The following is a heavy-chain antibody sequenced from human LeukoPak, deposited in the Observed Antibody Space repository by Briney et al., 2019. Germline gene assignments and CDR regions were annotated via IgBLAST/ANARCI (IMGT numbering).Heavy chain of an antibody. CDR3: ARDQGYYDSSGPGG. V-gene: IGHV3-30-3*01. Sequence: AGGSLRLSCAASGFTFSSYAMSWVRQAPGKGLEWVAVISYDGSNKYYADSVKGRFTISRDNSKNTLYLQMNSLRAEDTAVYYCARDQGYYDSSGPGGWGQGTLVTVSS. D-gene: IGHD3-22*01. CDR2: ISYDGSNK. J-gene: IGHJ4*02. CDR1: GFTFSSYA.